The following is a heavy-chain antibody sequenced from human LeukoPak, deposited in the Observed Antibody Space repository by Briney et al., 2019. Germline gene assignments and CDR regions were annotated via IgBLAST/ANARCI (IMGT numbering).Heavy chain of an antibody. CDR2: IYYSGST. Sequence: PSETLSLTCTVSGGSISGYYWSWIRQPPGKGLEWIGYIYYSGSTNYNPSLKSRVTISVDTSKNQFSLKLSSVTAADTAVYYCARHIRGAAGNWFDPWGQGILVTVSS. CDR3: ARHIRGAAGNWFDP. D-gene: IGHD3-3*02. V-gene: IGHV4-59*08. CDR1: GGSISGYY. J-gene: IGHJ5*02.